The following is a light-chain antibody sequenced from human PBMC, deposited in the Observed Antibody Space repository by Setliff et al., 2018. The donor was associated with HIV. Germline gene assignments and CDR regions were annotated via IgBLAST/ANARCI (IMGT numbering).Light chain of an antibody. CDR3: CSYAGSSTSYV. V-gene: IGLV2-23*02. J-gene: IGLJ1*01. Sequence: QSVLTQPASVSGSPGQSITISCTGTSGDVGNYNVVSCYQQHPGKAPKVMIYEVSKRPSGISTRFSGSKSGNTASLTISGLQAEDEADYYCCSYAGSSTSYVFGTGTKVTV. CDR1: SGDVGNYNV. CDR2: EVS.